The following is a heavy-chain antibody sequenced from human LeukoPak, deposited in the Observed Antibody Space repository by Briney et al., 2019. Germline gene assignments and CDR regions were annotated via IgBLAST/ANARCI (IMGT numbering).Heavy chain of an antibody. CDR1: GGSGTSGGYY. D-gene: IGHD6-6*01. CDR2: VYYTGST. CDR3: ARISAGRYGMDV. V-gene: IGHV4-31*03. Sequence: SQTQSLTCTVAGGSGTSGGYYWSWIRQHPGKGVEWIGYVYYTGSTYYNQSLKRRGTISPATSKNQFSPKVSSVTAADTAVYYCARISAGRYGMDVWGQGTTVTVSS. J-gene: IGHJ6*02.